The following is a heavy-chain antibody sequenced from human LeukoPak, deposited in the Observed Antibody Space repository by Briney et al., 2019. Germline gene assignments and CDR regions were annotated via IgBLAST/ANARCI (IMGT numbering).Heavy chain of an antibody. CDR1: GFTFSSYA. J-gene: IGHJ4*02. D-gene: IGHD3-3*01. CDR2: ISGSGGST. V-gene: IGHV3-23*01. Sequence: GGSLRLSCAASGFTFSSYAMSWVRQAPGKGLEWVSAISGSGGSTYYADSVKGRFTISRDNSKNTLYLQMNSLRAEDTAVYYCAKDLPPRGTNTIFGAVTISDYWGQGTLVTVSS. CDR3: AKDLPPRGTNTIFGAVTISDY.